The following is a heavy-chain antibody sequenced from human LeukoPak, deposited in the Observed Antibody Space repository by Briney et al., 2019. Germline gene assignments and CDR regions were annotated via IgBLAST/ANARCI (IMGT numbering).Heavy chain of an antibody. CDR1: GFTFSSYA. J-gene: IGHJ6*03. D-gene: IGHD5-18*01. CDR2: INSDGSST. V-gene: IGHV3-74*01. CDR3: ARVGTPMVTIVAPYYMDV. Sequence: GGSLRLSCAASGFTFSSYAMSWVRQAPGKGLEWVSRINSDGSSTSYADSVKGRFTISRDNAKNTLYPQMNSLRAEDTAVYYCARVGTPMVTIVAPYYMDVWGKGTTVTVSS.